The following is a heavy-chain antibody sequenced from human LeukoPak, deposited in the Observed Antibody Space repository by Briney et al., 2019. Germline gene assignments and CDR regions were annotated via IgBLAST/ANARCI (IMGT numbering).Heavy chain of an antibody. CDR1: GFTFSSYT. D-gene: IGHD6-13*01. CDR3: AKEVAAASTSYYYYYMDV. J-gene: IGHJ6*03. V-gene: IGHV3-21*01. CDR2: ISTSSDYK. Sequence: GGSLRLSCVASGFTFSSYTMNWVRQAPGKGLEWVSAISTSSDYKYYADSVKGRFTISRDNSKSTLYLQMNSLRAEDTAVYYCAKEVAAASTSYYYYYMDVWGKGTTVTVSS.